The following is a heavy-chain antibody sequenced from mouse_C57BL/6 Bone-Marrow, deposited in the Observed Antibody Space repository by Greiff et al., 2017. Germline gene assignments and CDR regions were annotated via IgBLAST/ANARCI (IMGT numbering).Heavy chain of an antibody. CDR2: ISSGGSYT. V-gene: IGHV5-6*01. CDR3: ARHGPDGYFP. CDR1: GFTFSSYG. Sequence: EVKLQESGGDLVKPGGSLKLSCAASGFTFSSYGMSWVRQTPDKRLEWVATISSGGSYTYYPDSVKGRFTISRDNAKNTLYLQMSSLKSEDTAMYYCARHGPDGYFPWGQGTLVTVSA. J-gene: IGHJ3*01. D-gene: IGHD2-3*01.